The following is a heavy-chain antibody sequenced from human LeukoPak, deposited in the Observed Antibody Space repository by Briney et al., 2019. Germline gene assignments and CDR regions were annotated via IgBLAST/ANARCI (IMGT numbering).Heavy chain of an antibody. CDR1: GFTFSSYG. J-gene: IGHJ4*02. Sequence: SLRLPCAASGFTFSSYGMHWVRQAPGKGLEWVAVISYDGSNKYYADSVKGRFTISRDNPKNTLYLQMNSLRAEDTAVYYCAKEGRTGTTWLDYWGQGTLVTVSS. D-gene: IGHD1-1*01. CDR3: AKEGRTGTTWLDY. V-gene: IGHV3-30*18. CDR2: ISYDGSNK.